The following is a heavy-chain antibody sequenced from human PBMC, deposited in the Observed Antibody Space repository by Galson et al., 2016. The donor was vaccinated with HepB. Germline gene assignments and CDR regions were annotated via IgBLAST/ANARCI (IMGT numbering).Heavy chain of an antibody. D-gene: IGHD2-15*01. CDR1: GDSVSSSSAA. J-gene: IGHJ6*02. V-gene: IGHV6-1*01. CDR2: IYYRSKWYN. Sequence: CAISGDSVSSSSAAWNWIRQSPSRGLEWLGRIYYRSKWYNEYAVSVKSRITINPDTSKNQFSLQLNSVTPGDTAVYYCTRLVAANGYYGMDVWGQGTTVIVSS. CDR3: TRLVAANGYYGMDV.